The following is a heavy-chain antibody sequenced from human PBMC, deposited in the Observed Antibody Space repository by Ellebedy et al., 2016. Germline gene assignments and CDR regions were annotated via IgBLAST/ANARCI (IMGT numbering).Heavy chain of an antibody. V-gene: IGHV4-34*01. CDR2: INHSGST. Sequence: SETLSLTCAVYGGSFSGYYWSWIRQPPGKGLEWIGEINHSGSTNYNPSLKSRVTISVDTSKNQFSLKLSSVTAADTAVYYCARGVITMVRGVIITMSYNWFDPWGQGTLVTVSS. CDR1: GGSFSGYY. D-gene: IGHD3-10*01. J-gene: IGHJ5*02. CDR3: ARGVITMVRGVIITMSYNWFDP.